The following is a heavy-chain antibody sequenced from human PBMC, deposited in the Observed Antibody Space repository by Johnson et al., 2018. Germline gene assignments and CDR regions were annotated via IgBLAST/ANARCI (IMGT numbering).Heavy chain of an antibody. V-gene: IGHV3-33*01. CDR3: ARARSWGIQLYYYYYGMDV. CDR2: IWYDGSNK. J-gene: IGHJ6*02. Sequence: VQLVESGGGVVQPGRSLRLSCAASGFTFSSYGMHWVRQAPGKGLEWVAVIWYDGSNKYYADSVKGRFTISRDNSKNTLYLQMNSLRAEDTAVYYCARARSWGIQLYYYYYGMDVGGQGTTVTVSS. D-gene: IGHD5-18*01. CDR1: GFTFSSYG.